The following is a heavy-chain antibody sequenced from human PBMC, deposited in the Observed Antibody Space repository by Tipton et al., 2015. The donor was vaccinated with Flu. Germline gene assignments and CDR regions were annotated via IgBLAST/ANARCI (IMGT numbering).Heavy chain of an antibody. J-gene: IGHJ4*02. Sequence: SLRLSCAASGFTFSDYYMSWIRQAPGKGLEWVSYISSSGSTIYYADSVKGRFTISRDNAKNSLYLQMNSLRAEDTAVYYCANRPYNWNLHRDYWGQGTLVTVSS. CDR1: GFTFSDYY. V-gene: IGHV3-11*01. CDR3: ANRPYNWNLHRDY. CDR2: ISSSGSTI. D-gene: IGHD1-20*01.